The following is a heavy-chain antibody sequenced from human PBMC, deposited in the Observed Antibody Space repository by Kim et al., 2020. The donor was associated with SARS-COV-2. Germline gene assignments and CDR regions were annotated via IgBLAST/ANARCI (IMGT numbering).Heavy chain of an antibody. V-gene: IGHV1-46*01. CDR1: GYTFTSYY. Sequence: ASVKVSCKASGYTFTSYYMHWVRQAPGQGLEWMGIINPSGGSTSYAQKFQGRVTMTRDTSTSTVYMELSSLRSEDTAVYYCAREEEYGGYEKVDGMDVWGQGTTVTVSS. CDR3: AREEEYGGYEKVDGMDV. J-gene: IGHJ6*02. CDR2: INPSGGST. D-gene: IGHD5-12*01.